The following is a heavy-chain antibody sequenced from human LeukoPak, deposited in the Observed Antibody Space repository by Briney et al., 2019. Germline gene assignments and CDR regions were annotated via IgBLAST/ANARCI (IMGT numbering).Heavy chain of an antibody. CDR2: IYYSGST. Sequence: SETLSLTCTVSGGSISSYYWSWIRQPPGKGLEWIGYIYYSGSTNYNPSLKSRVTISVDTSKNQFSLKLSSVTAADTAVYYRARVKRVSSSSIIDYWGQGTLVTVSS. CDR1: GGSISSYY. CDR3: ARVKRVSSSSIIDY. D-gene: IGHD6-13*01. V-gene: IGHV4-59*01. J-gene: IGHJ4*02.